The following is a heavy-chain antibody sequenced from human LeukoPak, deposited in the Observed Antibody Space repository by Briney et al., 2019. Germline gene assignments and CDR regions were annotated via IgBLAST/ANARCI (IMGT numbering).Heavy chain of an antibody. CDR1: GYTFTSYG. CDR2: ISAYNGNT. CDR3: ARVWRYYYYYMDV. Sequence: ASVTVSCKASGYTFTSYGISWVRQAPGQGLEWMGWISAYNGNTNYAQKLQGRVTMTTGTSTSTAYMELRSLRSDDTAVYYCARVWRYYYYYMDVWGKGTTVTVSS. J-gene: IGHJ6*03. D-gene: IGHD3-10*01. V-gene: IGHV1-18*01.